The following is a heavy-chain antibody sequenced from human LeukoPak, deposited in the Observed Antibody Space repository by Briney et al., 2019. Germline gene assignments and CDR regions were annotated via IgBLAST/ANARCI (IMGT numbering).Heavy chain of an antibody. D-gene: IGHD1-7*01. J-gene: IGHJ5*02. Sequence: PSETLSLTCTVSGGSISSHYWSWIRQPPGKGLEWIGYIYYSGSTNYNPSLESRVTISVDTSKNQFSLKLSSVTAADTAVYYFARVGITGTTFDPWGQGTLVTVSS. CDR2: IYYSGST. CDR1: GGSISSHY. V-gene: IGHV4-59*11. CDR3: ARVGITGTTFDP.